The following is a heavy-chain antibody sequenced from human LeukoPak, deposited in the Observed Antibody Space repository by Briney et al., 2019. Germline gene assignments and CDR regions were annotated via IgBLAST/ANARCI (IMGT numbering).Heavy chain of an antibody. CDR2: IYTSGST. CDR3: ARDKVQLEPGAAFDI. J-gene: IGHJ3*02. Sequence: PSETLSLTCTVSGGSISSYYWSWIRQPAGQGLEWIGRIYTSGSTNYNPSLKSRVTMSVDTSKNQFSLKLSSVTAADTAVYYCARDKVQLEPGAAFDIWGQGTMVTVSS. D-gene: IGHD1-1*01. CDR1: GGSISSYY. V-gene: IGHV4-4*07.